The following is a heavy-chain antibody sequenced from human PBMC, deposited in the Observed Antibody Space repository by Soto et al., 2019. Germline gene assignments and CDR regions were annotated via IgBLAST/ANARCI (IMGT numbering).Heavy chain of an antibody. CDR2: ISGGGGNT. V-gene: IGHV3-23*01. CDR3: ARRGYSSGGALRYFDY. CDR1: GFTFSSYA. J-gene: IGHJ4*02. Sequence: EVQLLESGGGLVQPGVSLRLSCAASGFTFSSYAMSWVRQAPGKGLEWVSTISGGGGNTYYADSVKGRFTISRDNPKNTLYLQMNSLRAEDMAVYFCARRGYSSGGALRYFDYWGQGTLVTVSS. D-gene: IGHD6-19*01.